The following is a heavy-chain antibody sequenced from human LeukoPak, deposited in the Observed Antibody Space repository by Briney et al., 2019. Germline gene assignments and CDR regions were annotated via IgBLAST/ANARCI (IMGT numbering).Heavy chain of an antibody. CDR1: GGSFSGYY. CDR3: ARDITIFGVVQSPRGNMDV. CDR2: INHSGST. V-gene: IGHV4-34*01. Sequence: SETLSLTCAVYGGSFSGYYWSWIRQPPGKGLEWIGEINHSGSTNYNPSLKSRVTISVDTSKNQFSLKLSSVTAAYTAVYYCARDITIFGVVQSPRGNMDVWGKGTTVTVSS. D-gene: IGHD3-3*01. J-gene: IGHJ6*03.